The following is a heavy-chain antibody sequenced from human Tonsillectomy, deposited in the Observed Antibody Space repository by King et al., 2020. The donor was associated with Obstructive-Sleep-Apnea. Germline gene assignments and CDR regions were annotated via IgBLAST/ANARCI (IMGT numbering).Heavy chain of an antibody. D-gene: IGHD2-2*01. Sequence: DVQLVESGGGLVQPGGSLRLSCAGSGFTFSSHWMSWVRQAPGKGLEWVANMKEDGSEKNYVDSVKGRFTISRDNAQNSLYLQMNSLRAEDTALYYCARIRGHCSTTRCYAQGYFDLWGRGTLVTVSS. V-gene: IGHV3-7*03. CDR3: ARIRGHCSTTRCYAQGYFDL. CDR2: MKEDGSEK. CDR1: GFTFSSHW. J-gene: IGHJ2*01.